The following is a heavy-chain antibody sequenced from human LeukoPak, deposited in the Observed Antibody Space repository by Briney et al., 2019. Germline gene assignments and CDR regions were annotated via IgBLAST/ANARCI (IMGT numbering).Heavy chain of an antibody. CDR2: INPNSGGT. CDR3: ARSTTTADPSFDY. J-gene: IGHJ4*02. D-gene: IGHD4-17*01. V-gene: IGHV1-2*02. CDR1: GYTFTGYY. Sequence: GASVKVSCKASGYTFTGYYMHWVRQAPGQGLEWMGWINPNSGGTNYAQKFQGRVTMTRDTSTSTAYMELSRLRSDDTAVYYCARSTTTADPSFDYWGQGTLVTVSS.